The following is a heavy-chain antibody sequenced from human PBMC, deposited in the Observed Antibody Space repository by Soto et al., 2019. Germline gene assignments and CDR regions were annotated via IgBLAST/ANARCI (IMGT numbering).Heavy chain of an antibody. CDR1: VGSISSYY. Sequence: PSETLSLTCNVSVGSISSYYWIWIRQTPVKGLEWIGYIYYSGSTNYNPSLKSRVTISVDTSKNQFSLKLSSVTAADTAVYYCARVSRVATPGGDYFDYWGQGTLVTVSS. CDR3: ARVSRVATPGGDYFDY. CDR2: IYYSGST. V-gene: IGHV4-59*01. J-gene: IGHJ4*02. D-gene: IGHD2-15*01.